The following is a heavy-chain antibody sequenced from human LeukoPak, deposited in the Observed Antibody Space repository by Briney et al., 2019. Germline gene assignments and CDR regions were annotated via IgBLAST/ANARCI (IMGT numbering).Heavy chain of an antibody. V-gene: IGHV3-30*01. CDR3: ARADYYDSSGYPDY. J-gene: IGHJ4*02. Sequence: GGSLRLSCAASGFTFSSYAMHWVRQAPGKGLEWVAVISYDGSNKYYADSVKGRFTISRDNSKNTLYLQMNSLRAEDTAVYYCARADYYDSSGYPDYWGQGTLATVSS. CDR1: GFTFSSYA. CDR2: ISYDGSNK. D-gene: IGHD3-22*01.